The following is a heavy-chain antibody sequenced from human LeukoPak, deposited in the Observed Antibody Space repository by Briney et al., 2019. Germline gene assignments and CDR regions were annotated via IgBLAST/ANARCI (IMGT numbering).Heavy chain of an antibody. D-gene: IGHD2-15*01. CDR1: GFTFSNNW. CDR2: ISGSGGST. CDR3: ANIGYCSGGSCYDVY. Sequence: GGSLRLSCAASGFTFSNNWMHWVRQAPGKGLEWVSAISGSGGSTYYADSVKGRFTISRDNSKNTLYLQMNSLRAEDTAVYYCANIGYCSGGSCYDVYWGQGTLVTVSS. V-gene: IGHV3-23*01. J-gene: IGHJ4*02.